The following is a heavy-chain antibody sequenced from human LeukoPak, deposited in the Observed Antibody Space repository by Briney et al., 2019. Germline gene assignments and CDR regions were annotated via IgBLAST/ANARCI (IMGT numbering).Heavy chain of an antibody. CDR2: IYYSGNT. CDR1: GGSFSGYY. CDR3: ARAPHFFDISGSRYYFDY. D-gene: IGHD3-22*01. V-gene: IGHV4-34*11. J-gene: IGHJ4*02. Sequence: KTSETLSLTCAVYGGSFSGYYWSWIRQPPGKGLEWIGSIYYSGNTYYNPSLMSRVTISVDTSKNQFSLNLSSVTAADTAVYFCARAPHFFDISGSRYYFDYWGQGTLVTVSS.